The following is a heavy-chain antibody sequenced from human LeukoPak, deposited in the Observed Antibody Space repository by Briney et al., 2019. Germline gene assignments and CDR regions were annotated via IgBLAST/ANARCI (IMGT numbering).Heavy chain of an antibody. CDR1: GFSFSSHN. CDR2: ISSTGDTT. Sequence: GGSLRLSCAASGFSFSSHNMNWVRQVPGKGLERISFISSTGDTTYYGDSVQGRLTISRDNAKNSVYLQMDSLRAEDTAMYYCARDGGYSYGAPIDYWGQGILVTVSS. V-gene: IGHV3-48*04. D-gene: IGHD5-18*01. J-gene: IGHJ4*02. CDR3: ARDGGYSYGAPIDY.